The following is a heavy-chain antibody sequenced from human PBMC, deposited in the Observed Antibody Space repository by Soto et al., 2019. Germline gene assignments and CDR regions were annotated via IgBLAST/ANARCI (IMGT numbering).Heavy chain of an antibody. Sequence: PSETLSLTCTVSGGSIISYYWSWIRQPPWKGLEWIGYIYYSGSTNYNPSLKSRVTISVDTSKNQFSLKLSSVTAADTAVYYCARDGTGARTFDYWGQGTLVTVSS. D-gene: IGHD1-1*01. CDR3: ARDGTGARTFDY. CDR2: IYYSGST. J-gene: IGHJ4*02. CDR1: GGSIISYY. V-gene: IGHV4-59*01.